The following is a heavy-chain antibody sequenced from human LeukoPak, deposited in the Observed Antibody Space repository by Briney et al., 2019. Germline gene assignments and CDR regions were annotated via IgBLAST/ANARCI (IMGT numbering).Heavy chain of an antibody. CDR2: IYYSGST. J-gene: IGHJ1*01. D-gene: IGHD3-22*01. CDR1: GGSFSGYY. CDR3: ARQALFDSSGYYYLTPEYFQH. Sequence: PSETLSLTCAVYGGSFSGYYWGWIRQPPGKGLEWIGSIYYSGSTYYNPSLKSRVTISVDTSKNQFSLKLSSVTAADTAVYYCARQALFDSSGYYYLTPEYFQHWGQGTLVTVSS. V-gene: IGHV4-39*01.